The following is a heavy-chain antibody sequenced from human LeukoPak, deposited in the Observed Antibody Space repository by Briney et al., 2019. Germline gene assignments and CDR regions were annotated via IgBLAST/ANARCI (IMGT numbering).Heavy chain of an antibody. CDR3: ASILYGGNIFDY. CDR1: GFTFSSYW. Sequence: PGGSLRLSCAASGFTFSSYWMSWVRQAPGKGLEWVANIKQDGSEKYYVDSVKSRFTISRDNAKNSLYLQMNSLRAEDTAVYYCASILYGGNIFDYWGQGTLVTVSS. V-gene: IGHV3-7*01. D-gene: IGHD4-23*01. CDR2: IKQDGSEK. J-gene: IGHJ4*02.